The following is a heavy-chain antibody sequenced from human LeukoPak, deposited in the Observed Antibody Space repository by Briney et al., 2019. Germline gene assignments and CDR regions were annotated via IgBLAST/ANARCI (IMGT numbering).Heavy chain of an antibody. CDR3: AKRITVSAGYYLDS. Sequence: PGGSLTLSCVGSGFSFSSFAMSWVRQAPGKVLEWVSTVLGGGDYTYYADSVKGGFTASRDDSKSMHFLQMNSLSPEDTALYFCAKRITVSAGYYLDSWSEGTLVTVSS. J-gene: IGHJ4*02. CDR2: VLGGGDYT. CDR1: GFSFSSFA. V-gene: IGHV3-23*01. D-gene: IGHD2-8*01.